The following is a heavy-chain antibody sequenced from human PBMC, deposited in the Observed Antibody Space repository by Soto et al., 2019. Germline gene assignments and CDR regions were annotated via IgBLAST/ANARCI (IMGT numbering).Heavy chain of an antibody. CDR3: ARVGGSYSSGWTGWFDP. J-gene: IGHJ5*02. D-gene: IGHD6-19*01. V-gene: IGHV1-69*12. CDR1: GGTFSSYA. CDR2: IIPIFGTA. Sequence: QVQLVQSGAEVKKPGSSVKVSCKASGGTFSSYAISWVRQAPGQGLEWMGGIIPIFGTANYAQKFQGRVTITADESTSTAYMELSSLRSEDTAVYYCARVGGSYSSGWTGWFDPWGQGTLVTVSS.